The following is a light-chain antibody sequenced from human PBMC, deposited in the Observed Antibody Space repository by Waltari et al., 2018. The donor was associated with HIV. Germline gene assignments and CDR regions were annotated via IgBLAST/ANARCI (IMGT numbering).Light chain of an antibody. Sequence: NFMLTQPHSVSESPGKTVTISCTRSSGSVASNYVQWYQQPPGSSPTTVIYEDNQRPSGVPDRFSGSIDSSSNSASLTISGLKTEDEADYYCQSYDSRNHVVFGGGTKLTVL. J-gene: IGLJ2*01. V-gene: IGLV6-57*01. CDR1: SGSVASNY. CDR2: EDN. CDR3: QSYDSRNHVV.